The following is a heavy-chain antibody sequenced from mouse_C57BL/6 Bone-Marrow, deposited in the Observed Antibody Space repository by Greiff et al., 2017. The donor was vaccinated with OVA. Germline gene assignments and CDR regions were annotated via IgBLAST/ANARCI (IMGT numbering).Heavy chain of an antibody. CDR1: GFSLTSYG. CDR2: IWSGGST. CDR3: ARNYGNLTLSWFAY. Sequence: QVHVKQSGPGLVQPSQSLSITCTVSGFSLTSYGVHWVRQSPGKGLEWLGVIWSGGSTDYNAAFISRLSISKDNSKSQVFFKMNSLQADDTAIYYCARNYGNLTLSWFAYWGQGTLVTVSA. J-gene: IGHJ3*01. V-gene: IGHV2-2*01. D-gene: IGHD2-1*01.